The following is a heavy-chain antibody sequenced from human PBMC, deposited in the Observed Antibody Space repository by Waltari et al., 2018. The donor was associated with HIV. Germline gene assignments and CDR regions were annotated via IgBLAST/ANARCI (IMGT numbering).Heavy chain of an antibody. V-gene: IGHV4-34*01. CDR2: INHSGST. D-gene: IGHD7-27*01. J-gene: IGHJ4*02. Sequence: QVQLQQWGAGLLKPSETLSLTCAVYGGSFSGYYWSWIRQPPGKGLEWIGEINHSGSTNYNPSLKSRVTISVDTSRNQFSLKLSSVTAADTAVYYCARAHPDTGVFDYWGQGTLVTVSS. CDR1: GGSFSGYY. CDR3: ARAHPDTGVFDY.